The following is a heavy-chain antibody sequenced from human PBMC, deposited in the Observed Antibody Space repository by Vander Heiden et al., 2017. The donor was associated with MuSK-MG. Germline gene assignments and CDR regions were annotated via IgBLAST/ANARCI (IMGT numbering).Heavy chain of an antibody. D-gene: IGHD3-16*02. CDR2: INHSGST. J-gene: IGHJ4*02. V-gene: IGHV4-34*01. Sequence: QVPLQQWGAGLLKPSETLSLTCAVYGGSFSGYYWSGIRQRPGKRLEWIGEINHSGSTKDNPSLKSRVTISVDTSKNQFSLKLSSVTAADTAVYYCARRTYYDYVWGSYRFLGYFDYWGQGTLVTVSS. CDR1: GGSFSGYY. CDR3: ARRTYYDYVWGSYRFLGYFDY.